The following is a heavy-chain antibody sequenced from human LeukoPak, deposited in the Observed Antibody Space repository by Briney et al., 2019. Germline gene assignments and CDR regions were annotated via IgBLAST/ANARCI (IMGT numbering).Heavy chain of an antibody. CDR3: ARVWEEYFDY. V-gene: IGHV3-21*01. J-gene: IGHJ4*02. CDR2: ISSSSSYI. Sequence: GGSLRLSCAASGFTFSSYAMSWVRQAPGKGLEWVSSISSSSSYIYYADSVKGRFTISRDNAKNSLYLQMNSLRAEDTAVYYCARVWEEYFDYWGQGTLVTVSS. D-gene: IGHD1-26*01. CDR1: GFTFSSYA.